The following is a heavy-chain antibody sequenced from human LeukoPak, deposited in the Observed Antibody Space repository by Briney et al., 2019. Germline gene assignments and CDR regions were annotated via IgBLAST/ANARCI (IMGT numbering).Heavy chain of an antibody. CDR2: ISGSGGST. CDR3: SALTDPYYFDY. V-gene: IGHV3-23*01. J-gene: IGHJ4*02. Sequence: GGSLRLSCAASGFTFSSYAMSRVRQAPGKGLEWVSAISGSGGSTYYADSVKGRFTISRDNSKNTLYLQMNSLRAEDTAVYYCSALTDPYYFDYWGQGTLVTVSS. CDR1: GFTFSSYA.